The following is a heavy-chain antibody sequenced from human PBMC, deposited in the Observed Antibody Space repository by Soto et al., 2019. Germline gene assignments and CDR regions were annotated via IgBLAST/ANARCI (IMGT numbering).Heavy chain of an antibody. Sequence: ASVKVSRKASGYSFTVYLMHWVRQAPGQGLEWLGWINPNSGGTNYAQKFQGWVTMTRDTSISTAYMELSRLRSEDTAVYYFACGESKPPSYYYGMDVWGQGTTVTVSS. CDR3: ACGESKPPSYYYGMDV. CDR2: INPNSGGT. CDR1: GYSFTVYL. V-gene: IGHV1-2*04. D-gene: IGHD3-10*01. J-gene: IGHJ6*02.